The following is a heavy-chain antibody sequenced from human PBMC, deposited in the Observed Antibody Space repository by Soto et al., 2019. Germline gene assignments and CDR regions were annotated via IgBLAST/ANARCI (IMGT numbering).Heavy chain of an antibody. CDR1: GYTFTSYG. CDR2: ISAYNGNT. CDR3: ARYAFFGPDDYPQRGWFDP. J-gene: IGHJ5*02. D-gene: IGHD4-17*01. V-gene: IGHV1-18*01. Sequence: QVQLVQSGAEVKKPGASVKVSCKASGYTFTSYGISWVRQAPGQGLEWMGWISAYNGNTNYAQKLQGRVTMTTDTSTSTAYMELRSLRSDDTAVYYCARYAFFGPDDYPQRGWFDPWGQGTLVTVSS.